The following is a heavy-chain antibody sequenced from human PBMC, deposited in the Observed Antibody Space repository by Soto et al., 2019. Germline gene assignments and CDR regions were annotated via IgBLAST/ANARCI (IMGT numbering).Heavy chain of an antibody. J-gene: IGHJ4*02. CDR1: GNTFTAHF. D-gene: IGHD6-13*01. CDR2: INPNSGGT. CDR3: ARGGSWYEN. V-gene: IGHV1-2*02. Sequence: QVQLVQSGAEVKKPGASVKVSCKPSGNTFTAHFMHWVRQAPGQGLEWMGWINPNSGGTNYAPKFQGRVTMTREKSITTLYMELTSLRSEDTAIYYCARGGSWYENWGQGTRVTVSS.